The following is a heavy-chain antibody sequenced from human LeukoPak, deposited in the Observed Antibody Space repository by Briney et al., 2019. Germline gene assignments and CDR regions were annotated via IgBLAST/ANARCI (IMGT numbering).Heavy chain of an antibody. Sequence: GGSLRLSCEASGFTFGRYWMNWVRQAPGKGLEWVANIKLDGSEKYYADSVKGRFTISRDNARNSLYVQMNSLRVEDTGVYYCARDSGLTGYDLLDYWGQGTLVTVSS. CDR1: GFTFGRYW. V-gene: IGHV3-7*01. D-gene: IGHD5-12*01. CDR2: IKLDGSEK. J-gene: IGHJ4*02. CDR3: ARDSGLTGYDLLDY.